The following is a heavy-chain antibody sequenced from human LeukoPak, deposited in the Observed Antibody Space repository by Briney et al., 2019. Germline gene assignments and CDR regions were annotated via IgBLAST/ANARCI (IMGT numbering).Heavy chain of an antibody. Sequence: SETLSLTCTVSNGSISSGDYYWSWIRQPPGKGLEWIGYIYYSGSTYYNPSLKSRVTISVDTSKNQFSLKLSSVTAADTAVYYCARGGEVPAANNWFDPWGQGTLVTVSS. CDR3: ARGGEVPAANNWFDP. CDR2: IYYSGST. D-gene: IGHD2-2*01. V-gene: IGHV4-30-4*01. CDR1: NGSISSGDYY. J-gene: IGHJ5*02.